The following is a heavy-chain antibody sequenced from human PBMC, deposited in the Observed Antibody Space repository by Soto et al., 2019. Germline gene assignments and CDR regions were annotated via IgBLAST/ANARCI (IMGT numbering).Heavy chain of an antibody. CDR2: ISGSGGST. V-gene: IGHV3-23*01. CDR1: GFTFSSYA. J-gene: IGHJ4*02. CDR3: AKDPRGREWYFDY. Sequence: GGSLRLSCAASGFTFSSYAMSWVRQAPGKGLEWVSAISGSGGSTYYADSVKGRFTISRGNSKNTLYLQMNSLRAEDTAVYYCAKDPRGREWYFDYWGQGTLVTVSS. D-gene: IGHD2-8*01.